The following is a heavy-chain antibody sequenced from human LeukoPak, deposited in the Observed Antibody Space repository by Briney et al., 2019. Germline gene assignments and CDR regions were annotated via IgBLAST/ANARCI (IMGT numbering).Heavy chain of an antibody. CDR2: IYSGGST. CDR3: ARGSGDYDFWSGYSFDY. V-gene: IGHV3-66*02. J-gene: IGHJ4*02. D-gene: IGHD3-3*01. Sequence: GGSLRLSCAASGFTVSSNYMSWVRQAPGKGLEWVSVIYSGGSTYYSDSVKGRFTISRDNSKNKLYLQMNSLRAEDTAVYYCARGSGDYDFWSGYSFDYWGQGTLVTVSS. CDR1: GFTVSSNY.